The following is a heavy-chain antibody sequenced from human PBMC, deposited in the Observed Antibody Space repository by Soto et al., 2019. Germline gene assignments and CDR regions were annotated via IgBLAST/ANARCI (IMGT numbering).Heavy chain of an antibody. J-gene: IGHJ6*02. CDR1: GGSISSNY. CDR2: IYYSGST. Sequence: TLSLTCTVSGGSISSNYWSWIRQPPGKGLEWIGYIYYSGSTNYNPSLKSRVTISVDTSKNQFSLKLSSVTAADTAVYYCARVIRVGAASYYYYGMDVWGQGTTVTVSS. CDR3: ARVIRVGAASYYYYGMDV. V-gene: IGHV4-59*01. D-gene: IGHD1-26*01.